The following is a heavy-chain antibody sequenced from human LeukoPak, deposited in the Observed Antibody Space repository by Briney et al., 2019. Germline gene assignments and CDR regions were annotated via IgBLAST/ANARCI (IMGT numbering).Heavy chain of an antibody. CDR3: AKVGYYDILTGSSFDY. CDR1: GFTFRSYA. J-gene: IGHJ4*02. CDR2: ISGSGGST. D-gene: IGHD3-9*01. V-gene: IGHV3-23*01. Sequence: GGSLRLSCAASGFTFRSYAMSWVRQAPGKGLEWVSEISGSGGSTNYADSVKGRFTISRDNSKNTLYLQMNSLRAEDTAVYYCAKVGYYDILTGSSFDYWGQGTLVTVSS.